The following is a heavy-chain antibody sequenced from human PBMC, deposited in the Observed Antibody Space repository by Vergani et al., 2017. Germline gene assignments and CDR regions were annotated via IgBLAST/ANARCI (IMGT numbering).Heavy chain of an antibody. Sequence: EVQLLESGGGLVQPGGSLRLSCAASGFTFSSYAMSWVRQAPGQGLEWVSAISGSGGSTYYADSVKGRFTISRDNSKNTLYLQMNSLRAEDTAVYYCAKDRGYGDFSGNYYGMDVWGQGTTVTVSS. V-gene: IGHV3-23*01. D-gene: IGHD4-17*01. CDR2: ISGSGGST. J-gene: IGHJ6*02. CDR1: GFTFSSYA. CDR3: AKDRGYGDFSGNYYGMDV.